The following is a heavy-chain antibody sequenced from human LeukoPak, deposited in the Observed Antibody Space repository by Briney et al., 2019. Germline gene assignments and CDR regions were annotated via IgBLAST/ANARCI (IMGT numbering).Heavy chain of an antibody. CDR2: IKSKTDGGTT. V-gene: IGHV3-15*01. CDR3: TTMSYDILTGYLSYFDY. Sequence: GRSLRLSCAASGFTFSNPWMSWVRQAPGGGLEWVGRIKSKTDGGTTDYAAPVKGRFTISRDDSTNTLYLQMNSLKTEDTAVYYCTTMSYDILTGYLSYFDYWGQGTLVTVSS. D-gene: IGHD3-9*01. CDR1: GFTFSNPW. J-gene: IGHJ4*02.